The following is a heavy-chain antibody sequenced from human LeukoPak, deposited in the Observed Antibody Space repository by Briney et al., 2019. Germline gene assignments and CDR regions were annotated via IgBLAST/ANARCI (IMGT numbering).Heavy chain of an antibody. Sequence: ASVKVSCKASGYTFTGYYMHWVRQAPGQGLEWMGWINPNSGGTNYAQKFQGRVTMTRDTSISTAYMELSRVRSDDTAVYYCARSRTTVVNQWNLDYWGQETLVTVPS. D-gene: IGHD4-23*01. CDR3: ARSRTTVVNQWNLDY. J-gene: IGHJ4*02. CDR1: GYTFTGYY. CDR2: INPNSGGT. V-gene: IGHV1-2*02.